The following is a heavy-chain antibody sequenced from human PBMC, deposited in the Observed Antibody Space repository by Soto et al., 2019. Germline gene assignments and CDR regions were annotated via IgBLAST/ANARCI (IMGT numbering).Heavy chain of an antibody. Sequence: ASVKVSCKTSGYTFTSYGVSWVRQAPGQGLEWMGWITTDKGKTTYAQKFQGRVAMTTDTSMSTAYMELRSLRSDDTAVYYCATRSPAFDYWGQGTLVTVSS. CDR3: ATRSPAFDY. J-gene: IGHJ4*02. CDR2: ITTDKGKT. V-gene: IGHV1-18*01. CDR1: GYTFTSYG.